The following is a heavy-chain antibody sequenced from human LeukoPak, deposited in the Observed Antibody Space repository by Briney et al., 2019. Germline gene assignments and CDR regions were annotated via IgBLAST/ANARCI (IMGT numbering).Heavy chain of an antibody. Sequence: GRSLRLSCAASGFTFSSYGMHWVRQAPGKGLEWAAVISYDGSNKYYADSVKGRFTISRDNSKNTLYLQMNSLRAEDTAVYYCAKDSPVSGWSFDYWGQGTLVTVSS. CDR2: ISYDGSNK. V-gene: IGHV3-30*18. CDR3: AKDSPVSGWSFDY. J-gene: IGHJ4*02. D-gene: IGHD6-19*01. CDR1: GFTFSSYG.